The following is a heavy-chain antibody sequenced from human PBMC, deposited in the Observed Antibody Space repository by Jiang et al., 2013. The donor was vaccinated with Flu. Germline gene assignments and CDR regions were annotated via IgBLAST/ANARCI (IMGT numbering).Heavy chain of an antibody. J-gene: IGHJ4*02. V-gene: IGHV4-39*01. CDR3: ARHPRWLQFFDY. Sequence: PGLVKPSETLSLTCTVSGGSISSSSYYWGWIRQPPGKGLEWIGSIYYSGSTYYNPSLKSRVTISVDTSKNQFSLKLSSVTAADTAVYYCARHPRWLQFFDYWGQGTLVTVSS. D-gene: IGHD5-24*01. CDR2: IYYSGST. CDR1: GGSISSSSYY.